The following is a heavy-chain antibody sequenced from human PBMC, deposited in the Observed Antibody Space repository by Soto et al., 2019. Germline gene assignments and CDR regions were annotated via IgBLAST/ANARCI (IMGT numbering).Heavy chain of an antibody. J-gene: IGHJ5*02. CDR3: ATEGNYYGSGSYYKAGNWFDP. V-gene: IGHV1-24*01. D-gene: IGHD3-10*01. CDR2: SDPEDGET. CDR1: GYTLTELS. Sequence: GASVKVSCKVSGYTLTELSMHWVRQAPGKGLEWMGGSDPEDGETIYAQKFQGRVTMTEDTSTDTAYMELSSLRSEDTAVYYCATEGNYYGSGSYYKAGNWFDPWGQGTLVTVSS.